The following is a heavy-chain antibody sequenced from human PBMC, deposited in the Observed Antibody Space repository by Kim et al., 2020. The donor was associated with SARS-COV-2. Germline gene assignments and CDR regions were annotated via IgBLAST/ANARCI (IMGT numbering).Heavy chain of an antibody. CDR3: ARDSWNDWGDWFDP. CDR2: IYYSGST. D-gene: IGHD1-1*01. CDR1: GGSISSSSYY. V-gene: IGHV4-39*07. J-gene: IGHJ5*02. Sequence: SETLSLTCTVSGGSISSSSYYWGWIRQPPGKGLEWIGSIYYSGSTYYNPSLKSRVTISVDTSKNQFSLKLSSVTAADTAVYYCARDSWNDWGDWFDPWGQGTLVTVSS.